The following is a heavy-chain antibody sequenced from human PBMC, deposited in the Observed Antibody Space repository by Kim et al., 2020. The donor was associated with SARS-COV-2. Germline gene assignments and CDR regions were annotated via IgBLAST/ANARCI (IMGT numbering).Heavy chain of an antibody. D-gene: IGHD3-9*01. Sequence: GESLKISCKGSGYSFTSYWIGWVRQMPGKGLEWMGIIYPGDSDTRYSPSFQGQVTISADKSISTAYLQWSSLKASDTAMYYCARHFNYDILTGPDAFDIWGQGTMVTVSS. J-gene: IGHJ3*02. CDR2: IYPGDSDT. CDR1: GYSFTSYW. V-gene: IGHV5-51*01. CDR3: ARHFNYDILTGPDAFDI.